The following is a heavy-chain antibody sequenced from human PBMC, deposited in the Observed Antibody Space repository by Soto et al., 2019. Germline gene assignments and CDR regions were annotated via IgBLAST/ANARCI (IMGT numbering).Heavy chain of an antibody. V-gene: IGHV3-30*18. CDR1: GFTFSSYG. CDR2: ISYDGSNK. CDR3: AKDLDPGLAVAGTYFDY. J-gene: IGHJ4*02. Sequence: GGSLRLSCAASGFTFSSYGMHWVRQAPGKGLEWVAVISYDGSNKYYADSVKGRFTISRDNSKNTLYLQMNSLRAEDTAVYYCAKDLDPGLAVAGTYFDYWGQGTLVTVSS. D-gene: IGHD6-19*01.